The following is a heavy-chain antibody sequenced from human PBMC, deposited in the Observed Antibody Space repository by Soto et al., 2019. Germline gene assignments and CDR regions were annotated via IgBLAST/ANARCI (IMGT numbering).Heavy chain of an antibody. CDR2: FDPEDGET. D-gene: IGHD2-8*01. CDR1: GGTFSSYA. J-gene: IGHJ3*02. CDR3: ATALMVYAIYAFDI. Sequence: ASVKVSCKASGGTFSSYAISWVRQAPGKGLEWMGGFDPEDGETIYAQKFQGRVTMTEDTSTDTAYMELSSLRSEDTAVYYCATALMVYAIYAFDIWGQGTMVTVSS. V-gene: IGHV1-24*01.